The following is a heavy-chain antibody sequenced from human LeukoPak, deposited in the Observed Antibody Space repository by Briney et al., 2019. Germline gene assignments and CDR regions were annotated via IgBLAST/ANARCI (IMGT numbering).Heavy chain of an antibody. D-gene: IGHD3-22*01. CDR2: IYYSGST. CDR1: GGSISSYY. Sequence: KSSETLSLTCTVSGGSISSYYWSWIRQPPGKGLEWIGYIYYSGSTYYNPSLKSRVTISVDTSKNQFSLKLSSVTAADTAVYYCARGRVYDSSGYYTEDAFDIWGQGTMVTVSS. V-gene: IGHV4-30-4*08. J-gene: IGHJ3*02. CDR3: ARGRVYDSSGYYTEDAFDI.